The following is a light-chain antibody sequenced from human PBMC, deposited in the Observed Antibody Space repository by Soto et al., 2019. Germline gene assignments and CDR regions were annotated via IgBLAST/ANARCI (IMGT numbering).Light chain of an antibody. CDR3: QQSYSIPWT. V-gene: IGKV2-28*01. Sequence: DIVMTQSPLSLPVTPGEPASISCRSSQSLLHSNGYNYLDWYLQKPGQSPQLLIYLGSNRASGVPSRFSGSGSGTDFTLTISSLQPEDFATYYCQQSYSIPWTFGQGTKVDIK. J-gene: IGKJ1*01. CDR1: QSLLHSNGYNY. CDR2: LGS.